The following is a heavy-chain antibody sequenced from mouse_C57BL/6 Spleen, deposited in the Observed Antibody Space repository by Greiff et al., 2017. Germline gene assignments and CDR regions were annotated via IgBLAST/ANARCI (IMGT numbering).Heavy chain of an antibody. V-gene: IGHV1-50*01. CDR3: ASGLPYYALDY. Sequence: QVQLQQPGAELVKPGASVKLSCKASGSTFTSYWLQWVKQRPGHGLEWIGALDPSDSYTNYNQKCKGKAKLTVDTSSSTAYMQLSSLTSEDSAVYYCASGLPYYALDYWGQGTSVTVSS. CDR2: LDPSDSYT. J-gene: IGHJ4*01. CDR1: GSTFTSYW.